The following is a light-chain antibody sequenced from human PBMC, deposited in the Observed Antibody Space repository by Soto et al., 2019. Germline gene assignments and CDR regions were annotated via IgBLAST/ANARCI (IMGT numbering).Light chain of an antibody. CDR1: QSLSSN. CDR2: GAS. CDR3: QQYNDWPLT. J-gene: IGKJ1*01. V-gene: IGKV3-15*01. Sequence: VMTQSPGTPSLSPGGTDTPSCRASQSLSSNLGWYQQKPGQAPRLLIFGASTRATGIPARFSGSGSGTEFSLTISSLQSEDFAVYFCQQYNDWPLTFGQGTKV.